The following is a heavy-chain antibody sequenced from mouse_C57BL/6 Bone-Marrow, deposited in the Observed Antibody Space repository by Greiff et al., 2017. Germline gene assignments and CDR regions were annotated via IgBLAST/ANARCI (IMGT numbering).Heavy chain of an antibody. J-gene: IGHJ3*01. CDR1: GYSITSGYY. D-gene: IGHD3-1*01. Sequence: EVHLVESGPGLVKPSQSLSLTCSVTGYSITSGYYWNWIRQFPGNKLEWMGYISYDGSNNYNPSLKNRISITRDPSKNQFFLKLNSVTTEDTATYYCARDSNGPFAYWGQGTLVTVSA. V-gene: IGHV3-6*01. CDR2: ISYDGSN. CDR3: ARDSNGPFAY.